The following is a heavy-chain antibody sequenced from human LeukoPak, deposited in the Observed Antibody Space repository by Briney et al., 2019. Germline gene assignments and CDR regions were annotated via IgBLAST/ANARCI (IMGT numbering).Heavy chain of an antibody. CDR1: GYTFTSYG. J-gene: IGHJ4*02. V-gene: IGHV1-18*01. D-gene: IGHD3-10*01. CDR2: ISAYNGNT. CDR3: ARDTYYYGSGSYSTPRY. Sequence: VKVSGKASGYTFTSYGSSWVRQAPGQGLEWMGWISAYNGNTNYAQKLQGRVTMTTDTSTSTAYMELRSLRSDDTAVYYCARDTYYYGSGSYSTPRYWGQGTLVTVSS.